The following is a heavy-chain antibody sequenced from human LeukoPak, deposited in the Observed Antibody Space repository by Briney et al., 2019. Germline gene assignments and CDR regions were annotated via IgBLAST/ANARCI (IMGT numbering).Heavy chain of an antibody. Sequence: PGRSLRLSCAASGFTFSSYGMHWVRQAPGKGLEWVAVIWYDGSNKYYADSVKGRFTISRDNSKNTLYLQMNSLRAEDTAVYYCARAESSSYHFDYWGQGTLVTVSS. CDR1: GFTFSSYG. V-gene: IGHV3-33*01. J-gene: IGHJ4*02. D-gene: IGHD6-6*01. CDR2: IWYDGSNK. CDR3: ARAESSSYHFDY.